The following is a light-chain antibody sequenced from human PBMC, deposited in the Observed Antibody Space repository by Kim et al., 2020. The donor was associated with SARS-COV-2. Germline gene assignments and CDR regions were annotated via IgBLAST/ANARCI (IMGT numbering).Light chain of an antibody. J-gene: IGLJ3*02. CDR1: TKSDIGSNG. CDR2: END. Sequence: QSVLTQPPSVSGTPGQRITISCSGSTKSDIGSNGVDWYQQFPGSATKLLIYENDRRPSGVPDRFSGSKSGASASLAISCLQSEDEADYYCATWNGRLLLCAFGEGTKL. V-gene: IGLV1-44*01. CDR3: ATWNGRLLLCA.